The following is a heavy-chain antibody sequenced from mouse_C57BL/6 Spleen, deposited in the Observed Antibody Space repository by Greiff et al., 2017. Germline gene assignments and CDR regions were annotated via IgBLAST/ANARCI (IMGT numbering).Heavy chain of an antibody. Sequence: VQLQQPGAELVKPGASVKLSCKASGYTFTSYWMHWVKQRPGQGLEWIGMIHPNSGSTNYNEKFKSKATLTVDKSSSTAYMQLSSLTSEDSAVYYCAREDYVRGKNLDYWGQGTTLTVSS. J-gene: IGHJ2*01. CDR2: IHPNSGST. V-gene: IGHV1-64*01. CDR1: GYTFTSYW. D-gene: IGHD2-14*01. CDR3: AREDYVRGKNLDY.